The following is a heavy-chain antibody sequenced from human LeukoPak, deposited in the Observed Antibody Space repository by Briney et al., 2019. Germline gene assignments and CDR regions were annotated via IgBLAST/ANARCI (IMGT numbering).Heavy chain of an antibody. CDR2: IHYTGTI. CDR3: ARLADHGWPDY. V-gene: IGHV4-59*08. CDR1: EGALSGYY. Sequence: SDTLSLTSTLSEGALSGYYWTWLRQPPGKGMEWIAYIHYTGTIRYNPSVQSRVTISLDTSKNQFSLRLTSVTAADTAVYYCARLADHGWPDYWGQGTLVTVSS. D-gene: IGHD6-19*01. J-gene: IGHJ4*02.